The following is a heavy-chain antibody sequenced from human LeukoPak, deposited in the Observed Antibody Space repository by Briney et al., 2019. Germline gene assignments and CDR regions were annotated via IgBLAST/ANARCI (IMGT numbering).Heavy chain of an antibody. Sequence: PGGSLRLSCAASGFTFVDYAMHWVRQAPGKGLEWVAGVTWNSDNIDYAESVRGRFTISRDNAKNSLYLEMNSLRLEDTALYYCVKESEDSSGWATRYYFDYWGQGSLVTVSS. CDR3: VKESEDSSGWATRYYFDY. CDR1: GFTFVDYA. D-gene: IGHD6-19*01. V-gene: IGHV3-9*01. J-gene: IGHJ4*02. CDR2: VTWNSDNI.